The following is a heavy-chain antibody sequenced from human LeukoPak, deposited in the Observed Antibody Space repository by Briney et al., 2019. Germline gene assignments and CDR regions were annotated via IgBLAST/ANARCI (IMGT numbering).Heavy chain of an antibody. Sequence: ASVKVSCKASGYTFSDYYMHWVRQAPGQGLEWMGWINPKTGGTNQAQRFQGRVTMTRDTSISAAYMELYSLRSDDTAVYYCASGGGDFSAFDIWGQGTMVTVSS. CDR1: GYTFSDYY. CDR2: INPKTGGT. J-gene: IGHJ3*02. D-gene: IGHD2-21*02. V-gene: IGHV1-2*02. CDR3: ASGGGDFSAFDI.